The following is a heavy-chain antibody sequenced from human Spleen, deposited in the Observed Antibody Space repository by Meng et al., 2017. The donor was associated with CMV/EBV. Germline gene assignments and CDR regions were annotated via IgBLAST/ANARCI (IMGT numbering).Heavy chain of an antibody. CDR1: GFSLSTSGVG. V-gene: IGHV2-5*02. CDR2: IYWDDDK. CDR3: AHSLAAAGTPHLDY. D-gene: IGHD6-13*01. J-gene: IGHJ4*02. Sequence: QITLKESGXTLVKXXXTLTLTCXFSGFSLSTSGVGVGWIRQPPGKALEWLALIYWDDDKRYSPSLKSRLTITKDTSKNQVVLTMTNMDPVDTATYYCAHSLAAAGTPHLDYWGQGTLVTVSS.